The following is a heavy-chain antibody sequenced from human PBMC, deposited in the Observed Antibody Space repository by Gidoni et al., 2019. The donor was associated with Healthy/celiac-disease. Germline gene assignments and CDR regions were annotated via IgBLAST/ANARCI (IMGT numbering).Heavy chain of an antibody. CDR2: VSWNGSRT. CDR3: VRILLIRRITMIVVVISGPTQNFDY. D-gene: IGHD3-22*01. V-gene: IGHV3-35*01. J-gene: IGHJ4*02. CDR1: GFTFSNSA. Sequence: EVQLVESGGGLVQPGGSLRLSCAASGFTFSNSAMNWVPQAPGKGLEWVSGVSWNGSRTHYADSVKGRFIISRDNSRNTLYLQTNSLRAEDTAVYYCVRILLIRRITMIVVVISGPTQNFDYWGQGTLVTVSS.